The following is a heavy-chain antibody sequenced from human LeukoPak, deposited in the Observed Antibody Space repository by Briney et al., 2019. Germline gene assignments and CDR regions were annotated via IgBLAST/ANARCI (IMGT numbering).Heavy chain of an antibody. CDR3: ARQTGSGLFSLP. Sequence: SETLSLTCTVSGYSISSGYYWGWIRQPPGKGLEWIGSIYFSGGTYYNASLKSRVTISVDTSKNQFPLKLSSVTAADTAVYYCARQTGSGLFSLPGGQGTLVTVSS. CDR2: IYFSGGT. CDR1: GYSISSGYY. V-gene: IGHV4-38-2*02. J-gene: IGHJ4*02. D-gene: IGHD3-10*01.